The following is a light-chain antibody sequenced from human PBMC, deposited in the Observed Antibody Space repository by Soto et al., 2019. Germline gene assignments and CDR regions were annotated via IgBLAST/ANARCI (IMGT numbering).Light chain of an antibody. Sequence: QSVLTQPASVSGSPGQSITISCTGTSSDVGSYNLVSWYQQHPGKAPKLMIYEGSKRPSGVSNRFSGSKSGNTASLTISGLQAEDEADYYCCSYAGSSTSRVFGGGTKLIVL. CDR2: EGS. CDR1: SSDVGSYNL. J-gene: IGLJ2*01. CDR3: CSYAGSSTSRV. V-gene: IGLV2-23*01.